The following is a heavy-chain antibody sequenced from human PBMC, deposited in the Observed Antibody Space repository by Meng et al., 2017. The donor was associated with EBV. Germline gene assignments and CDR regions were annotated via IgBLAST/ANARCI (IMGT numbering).Heavy chain of an antibody. CDR3: VGTRTGTPNY. D-gene: IGHD1-1*01. J-gene: IGHJ4*02. CDR1: VDSISSSDW. V-gene: IGHV4-4*02. Sequence: QVQLYDPGLGPAKPAHALYLTCVVSVDSISSSDWCSRVRQPQGKGLDWIREIYHSRSINYIPSITSRVTRSVDKSTNQFSPKLSYVTAEDTAVYYCVGTRTGTPNYWGQGTLVTVSS. CDR2: IYHSRSI.